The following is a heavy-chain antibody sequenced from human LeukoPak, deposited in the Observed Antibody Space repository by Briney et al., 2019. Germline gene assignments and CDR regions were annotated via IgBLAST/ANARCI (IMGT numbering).Heavy chain of an antibody. Sequence: GGSLRLSCAASGFTFSSYAMHWVRQAPGKGLEWVAVISYDGSNKYYAGSVKGRFTISRDNSKNTLYLQMNSLRAEDTAVYYCASLFSSGYYPDAFDIWGQGTMVTVSS. CDR1: GFTFSSYA. V-gene: IGHV3-30*04. CDR2: ISYDGSNK. J-gene: IGHJ3*02. CDR3: ASLFSSGYYPDAFDI. D-gene: IGHD3-22*01.